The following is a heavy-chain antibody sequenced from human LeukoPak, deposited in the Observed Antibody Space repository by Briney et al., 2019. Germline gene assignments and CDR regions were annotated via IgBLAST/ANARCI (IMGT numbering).Heavy chain of an antibody. CDR1: GGSISSYY. CDR3: AGAGGYSGYDYYFDY. J-gene: IGHJ4*02. CDR2: IYYSGST. D-gene: IGHD5-12*01. Sequence: PSETLSLTCTVSGGSISSYYWSWIRQPPGKGLEWIGYIYYSGSTNYNPSLKSRVTISVDTSKNQFSLKLSSVTAADTAVYYCAGAGGYSGYDYYFDYWGQGTLVTVSS. V-gene: IGHV4-59*01.